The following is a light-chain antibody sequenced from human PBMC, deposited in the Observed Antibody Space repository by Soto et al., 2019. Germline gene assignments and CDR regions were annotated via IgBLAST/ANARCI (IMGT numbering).Light chain of an antibody. Sequence: DIRMTQSPSTLSASVGDRVTITCRASQSISVYLAWYQQKPGKAPKLLIYKASNLESGVPSRFSGSGSGTAFTLTISSLQPDDFATYYCQQYNSYRTFGQGTKVGIK. V-gene: IGKV1-5*03. CDR1: QSISVY. J-gene: IGKJ1*01. CDR2: KAS. CDR3: QQYNSYRT.